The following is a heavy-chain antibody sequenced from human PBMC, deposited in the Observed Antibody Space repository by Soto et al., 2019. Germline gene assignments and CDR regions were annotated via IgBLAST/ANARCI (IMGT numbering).Heavy chain of an antibody. CDR3: AQDLNPDGYSSYDMDV. Sequence: SQTLSLTCAISGDSVSSNSAAWNWIRQSPSRGLEWLGRTYYRSKWYNDYAVSVKSRITINPDTSKNQFSLQLNSVTPEDTAVYYCAQDLNPDGYSSYDMDVWGKGTTVTVSS. J-gene: IGHJ6*03. CDR2: TYYRSKWYN. D-gene: IGHD2-15*01. CDR1: GDSVSSNSAA. V-gene: IGHV6-1*01.